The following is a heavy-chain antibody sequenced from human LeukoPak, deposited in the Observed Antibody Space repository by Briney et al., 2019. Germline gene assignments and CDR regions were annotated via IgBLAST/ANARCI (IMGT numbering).Heavy chain of an antibody. CDR3: ARGSYYYDSSGYYDY. CDR2: IYTSGST. V-gene: IGHV4-61*02. D-gene: IGHD3-22*01. J-gene: IGHJ4*02. CDR1: GGSISSGSYY. Sequence: SETLSLTCTVSGGSISSGSYYWSWIRQPAGKGLEWIGRIYTSGSTNYNPSLKSRVTISVDTSKNQFSLKLSSVTAADTAVYYCARGSYYYDSSGYYDYWGQGTLVTVSS.